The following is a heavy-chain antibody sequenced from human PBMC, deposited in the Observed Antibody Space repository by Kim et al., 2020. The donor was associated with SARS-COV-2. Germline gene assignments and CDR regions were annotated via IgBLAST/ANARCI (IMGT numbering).Heavy chain of an antibody. Sequence: GGSLRLSCAASGFTFSSYGMHWVRQAPGKGLEWVTVISYDGSNKYYADSVKGRFTISRDNSKNTLYLQMNSLRAEDTAVYYCANCLYDFWSGYYSYGMDV. CDR3: ANCLYDFWSGYYSYGMDV. CDR2: ISYDGSNK. CDR1: GFTFSSYG. D-gene: IGHD3-3*01. V-gene: IGHV3-30*18. J-gene: IGHJ6*01.